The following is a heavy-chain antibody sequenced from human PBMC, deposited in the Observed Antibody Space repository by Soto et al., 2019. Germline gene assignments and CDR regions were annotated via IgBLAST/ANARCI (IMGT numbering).Heavy chain of an antibody. J-gene: IGHJ4*02. CDR3: ARDGIGGTVFRGYLDY. CDR2: IRFDGSNE. V-gene: IGHV3-33*01. D-gene: IGHD1-7*01. CDR1: GGIFHGYG. Sequence: QEQLVESGGGVVQPGTSLRLSCAVPGGIFHGYGMHWGRQAPGKGLEWVAIIRFDGSNEEYADSVKGRFTISRDNYKNTLYLQMNTLGAEDTAVYYCARDGIGGTVFRGYLDYWGRGTVVTVSS.